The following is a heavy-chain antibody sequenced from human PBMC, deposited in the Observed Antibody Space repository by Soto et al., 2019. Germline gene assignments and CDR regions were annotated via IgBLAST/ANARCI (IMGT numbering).Heavy chain of an antibody. CDR1: GDSISSYS. CDR3: AREGNLGRWIQPLDS. Sequence: SETLSLTCTVSGDSISSYSWSWIRQPPGKRLEWIGNIHYNGDTKYSPSLKSRVTMSVDTSKNHFSLKLISVTTADTAVYFCAREGNLGRWIQPLDSWGQGTLVTVS. J-gene: IGHJ4*02. CDR2: IHYNGDT. D-gene: IGHD2-2*03. V-gene: IGHV4-59*01.